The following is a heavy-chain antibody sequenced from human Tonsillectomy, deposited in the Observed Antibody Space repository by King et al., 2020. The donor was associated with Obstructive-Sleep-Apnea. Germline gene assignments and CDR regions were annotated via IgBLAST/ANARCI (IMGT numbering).Heavy chain of an antibody. J-gene: IGHJ6*02. CDR2: IIPILGTA. CDR3: VRHGVQPHYYGVDV. Sequence: QLVQSGAEVKKPGSSVKVSCKTSGGTLNTYGINWVRQAPGQGLEWMAGIIPILGTANYAQKFQGRVTITADKASNTVYMELSSLRSGDTAVYYCVRHGVQPHYYGVDVWGQGTAVTVSS. D-gene: IGHD4-17*01. CDR1: GGTLNTYG. V-gene: IGHV1-69*06.